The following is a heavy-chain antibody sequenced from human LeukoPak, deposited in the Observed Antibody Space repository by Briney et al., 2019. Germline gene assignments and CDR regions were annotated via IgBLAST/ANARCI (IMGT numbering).Heavy chain of an antibody. CDR2: ISGSGANT. CDR1: GFTFSTYA. J-gene: IGHJ4*02. D-gene: IGHD3-16*02. CDR3: AKKRAGYTNPYYFDY. V-gene: IGHV3-23*01. Sequence: GGSLRLSCAASGFTFSTYAMSWVRQAPGKGLEWVSTISGSGANTYYVDSVRGRFTISRDNSKNTLYLHMNSLRTEDTAVYYCAKKRAGYTNPYYFDYWGQGTLVTVSS.